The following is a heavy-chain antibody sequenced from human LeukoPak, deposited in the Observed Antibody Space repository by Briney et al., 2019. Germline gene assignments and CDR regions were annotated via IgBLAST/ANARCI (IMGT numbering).Heavy chain of an antibody. D-gene: IGHD1-7*01. CDR1: GGALSSYH. Sequence: PSETLSLTCTVSGGALSSYHWSWIRQSPGRGLEWLGHISYRGNTDYNPALKSRVTISVDMFYNQFSLKLSSVTAADTAVYYCARSGRNYNWNSGWFDPWGQGTLVTVSS. CDR3: ARSGRNYNWNSGWFDP. V-gene: IGHV4-59*12. J-gene: IGHJ5*02. CDR2: ISYRGNT.